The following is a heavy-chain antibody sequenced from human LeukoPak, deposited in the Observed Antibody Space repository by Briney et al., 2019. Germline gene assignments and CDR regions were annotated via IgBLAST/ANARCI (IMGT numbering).Heavy chain of an antibody. CDR2: ISGSGGST. D-gene: IGHD3-3*01. CDR1: GFAFTNYV. Sequence: PGGSLRLSCAASGFAFTNYVMNWVRQAPGKGLEWDSGISGSGGSTYYAASVRGRFTISRDRSKNTVFLQMSSLRAEDTAAYYCAKGPNSDFWSGYSHYMDVWGKGTTAIVSS. J-gene: IGHJ6*03. CDR3: AKGPNSDFWSGYSHYMDV. V-gene: IGHV3-23*01.